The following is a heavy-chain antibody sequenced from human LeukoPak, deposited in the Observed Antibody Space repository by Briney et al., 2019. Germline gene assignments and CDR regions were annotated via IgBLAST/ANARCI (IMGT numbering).Heavy chain of an antibody. D-gene: IGHD2-21*02. Sequence: PGGSLRLSCAASGFTFINAWMTWVRQAPGKGLEWVGRIKSTPEGGATDYAAPVKGRFTISRDDSAGTLYLQMNTLKIEDTAVYFRAPDPPPSRDFVGLYYLGLGTLVTVSS. CDR3: APDPPPSRDFVGLYY. CDR2: IKSTPEGGAT. V-gene: IGHV3-15*01. CDR1: GFTFINAW. J-gene: IGHJ4*02.